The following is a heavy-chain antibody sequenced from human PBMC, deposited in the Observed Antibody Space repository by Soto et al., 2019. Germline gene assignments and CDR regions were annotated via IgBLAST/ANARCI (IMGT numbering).Heavy chain of an antibody. CDR1: GFTFSSYA. D-gene: IGHD6-6*01. V-gene: IGHV3-23*01. CDR2: ISGSGGST. Sequence: PGGSLRLSCAASGFTFSSYAMSWVRQAPGKGLEWVSAISGSGGSTYYADSVKGRFTISRDNSKNTLYLQMNSLRAEDTAVYYCAKFLFVPARPSSHYYGMDVWRQGTTVTVSS. CDR3: AKFLFVPARPSSHYYGMDV. J-gene: IGHJ6*02.